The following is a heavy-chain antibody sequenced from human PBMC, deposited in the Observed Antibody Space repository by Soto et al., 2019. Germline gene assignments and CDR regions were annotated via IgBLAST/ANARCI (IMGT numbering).Heavy chain of an antibody. V-gene: IGHV5-51*01. CDR2: IYPGDSDT. CDR1: GYSFTSYW. Sequence: GESLKISCKGSGYSFTSYWIGWVRQMPGKGLEWMGIIYPGDSDTRYSPSFQGQVTISADKSISTAYLQWSSLKASDTAMYSCARHGSLGVVPAAMYPVYWGQGTLVTVSS. CDR3: ARHGSLGVVPAAMYPVY. D-gene: IGHD2-2*01. J-gene: IGHJ4*02.